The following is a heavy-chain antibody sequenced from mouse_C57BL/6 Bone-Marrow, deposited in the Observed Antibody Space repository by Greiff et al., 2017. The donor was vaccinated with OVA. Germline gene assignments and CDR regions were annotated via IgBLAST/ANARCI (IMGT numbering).Heavy chain of an antibody. J-gene: IGHJ2*01. Sequence: QVQLQQPGAELVRPGSSVKLSCKASGYTFTSYWMHWVKQRPIQGLEWIGNIDPSDSETHYNQKFKDKAILTVDKSSSTAYMQLSSLTSEDSAVYYCARDGYDVGVDYWGQGTTLTVSS. CDR3: ARDGYDVGVDY. V-gene: IGHV1-52*01. D-gene: IGHD2-2*01. CDR2: IDPSDSET. CDR1: GYTFTSYW.